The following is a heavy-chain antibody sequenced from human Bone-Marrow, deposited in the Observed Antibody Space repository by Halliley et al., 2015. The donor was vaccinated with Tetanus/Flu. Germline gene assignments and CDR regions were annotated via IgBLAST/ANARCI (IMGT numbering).Heavy chain of an antibody. CDR1: GGSLRGYY. J-gene: IGHJ5*02. CDR3: ARGYYGPGDYYNVGPSRWFDP. Sequence: TLSLTCAVSGGSLRGYYWGWLRQSPGKRLEWIGEINHSGSTNHNPSLESRVILSVDMSKNHLSLQLTSVTAADTAVYFCARGYYGPGDYYNVGPSRWFDPWGQGTLVTVSS. V-gene: IGHV4-34*01. CDR2: INHSGST. D-gene: IGHD3-10*01.